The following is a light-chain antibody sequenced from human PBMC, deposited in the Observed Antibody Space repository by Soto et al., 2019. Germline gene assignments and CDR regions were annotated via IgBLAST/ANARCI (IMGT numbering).Light chain of an antibody. Sequence: DIVMTQSPATLSVSPGERATLSCRASQSVRTNLAWYQQKPGQAPRLLIYGASIRATGVPARFSGGGSGTEFTLTISSLQSEDFAVYYCQQFNTWPRDTFXQGTKVDIK. CDR1: QSVRTN. J-gene: IGKJ1*01. V-gene: IGKV3-15*01. CDR2: GAS. CDR3: QQFNTWPRDT.